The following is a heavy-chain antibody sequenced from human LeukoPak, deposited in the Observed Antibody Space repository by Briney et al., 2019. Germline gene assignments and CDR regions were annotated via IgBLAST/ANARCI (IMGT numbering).Heavy chain of an antibody. V-gene: IGHV3-30*04. Sequence: PGRSLRLSCAASGFTFSSYAMHWVRQAPGKGLEWVAVISYDGSNKYYADSVKGRFTISRDNSKNTLYLQMNSLRAEDTAVYSCARDLLTYYYDSSGYTAVFDYWGQGTLVTVSS. CDR1: GFTFSSYA. CDR2: ISYDGSNK. D-gene: IGHD3-22*01. CDR3: ARDLLTYYYDSSGYTAVFDY. J-gene: IGHJ4*02.